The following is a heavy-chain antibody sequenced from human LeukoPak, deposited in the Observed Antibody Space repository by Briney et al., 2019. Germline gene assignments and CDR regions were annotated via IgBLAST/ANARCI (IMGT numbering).Heavy chain of an antibody. Sequence: PGGTLRLSCAASGVTFSSYWMNWVRQAPGKGLDWVANINQDGSEKHYVGSVKGQYTISRDNAKNSLYLQMNSLRAEDTAVYYCARVPRVPGNNWFDPRGQGTLVTVSS. CDR1: GVTFSSYW. J-gene: IGHJ5*02. CDR3: ARVPRVPGNNWFDP. D-gene: IGHD3-10*02. CDR2: INQDGSEK. V-gene: IGHV3-7*01.